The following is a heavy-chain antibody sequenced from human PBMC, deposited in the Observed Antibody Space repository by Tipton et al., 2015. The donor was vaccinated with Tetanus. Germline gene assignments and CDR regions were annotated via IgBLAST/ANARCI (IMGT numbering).Heavy chain of an antibody. CDR2: MNPRSGNT. J-gene: IGHJ6*02. D-gene: IGHD5-18*01. CDR1: GYTFTSND. CDR3: ARAGGGGCNYGRMRLCYAMDG. V-gene: IGHV1-8*01. Sequence: QLVQSGAEVKKPGASLKVSCEASGYTFTSNDIKWVRQAAGQGLEWMGWMNPRSGNTGYAQNFQGRVTMTSDTSITTAYMELSSLTADDRAVYYCARAGGGGCNYGRMRLCYAMDGWGQGTTVTVSS.